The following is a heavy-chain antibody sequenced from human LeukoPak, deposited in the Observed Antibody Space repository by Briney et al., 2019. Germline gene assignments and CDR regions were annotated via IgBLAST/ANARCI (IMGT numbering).Heavy chain of an antibody. D-gene: IGHD4-23*01. CDR3: ARHDYGGKNWFDP. V-gene: IGHV4-31*03. J-gene: IGHJ5*02. CDR1: GGSISSGGYY. CDR2: IYYSGST. Sequence: SQTLSLTCTVSGGSISSGGYYWSWIRQHPGKGLAWIGYIYYSGSTYYNPSLKSRVTISVDTSKNQFSLKLSSVTAADTAVYYCARHDYGGKNWFDPWGQGTLITVSS.